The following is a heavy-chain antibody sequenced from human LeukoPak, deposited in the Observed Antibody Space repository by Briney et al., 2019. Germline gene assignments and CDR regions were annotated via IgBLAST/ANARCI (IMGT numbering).Heavy chain of an antibody. CDR2: ISAYNGNT. D-gene: IGHD2-2*01. CDR1: GYTFTSYG. CDR3: ARKSLGYCSSTSCYGSMDV. Sequence: ASVKVSCKASGYTFTSYGISWVRQAPGQGLEWMGWISAYNGNTNYAQKLQGRVTMTTDTSTSTAYMELRSLRFDDTAVYYCARKSLGYCSSTSCYGSMDVWGKGTTVTVSS. J-gene: IGHJ6*03. V-gene: IGHV1-18*01.